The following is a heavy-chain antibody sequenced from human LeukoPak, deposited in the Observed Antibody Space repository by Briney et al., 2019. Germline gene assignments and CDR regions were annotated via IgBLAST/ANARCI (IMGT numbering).Heavy chain of an antibody. J-gene: IGHJ4*02. D-gene: IGHD4-17*01. CDR3: ARRNGDYVPGFDY. CDR2: IYYSGST. V-gene: IGHV4-59*08. CDR1: GGSISSYY. Sequence: SETLSLTCTVSGGSISSYYWSWIRQPPGKGLEWIGYIYYSGSTNYNPSLKSRVTISVDTSKNQFSLKLSSVTAADTAVYYCARRNGDYVPGFDYWGQGTLVTVSS.